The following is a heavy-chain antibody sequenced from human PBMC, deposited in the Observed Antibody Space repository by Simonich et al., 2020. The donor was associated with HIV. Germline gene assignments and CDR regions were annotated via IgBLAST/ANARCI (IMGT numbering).Heavy chain of an antibody. Sequence: QVQLQQWGAGLLKPSETLSLTCAVYGGSFSGSYWSWIRQPPGKGLGWIGEINHSGTTNYNPSLKGRVTIAVDTSKNQFSLKLTSVTAADTAVYYCARGGGTTPRQQLVFDFWGQGTLVTVSS. CDR3: ARGGGTTPRQQLVFDF. J-gene: IGHJ4*02. CDR2: INHSGTT. V-gene: IGHV4-34*01. CDR1: GGSFSGSY. D-gene: IGHD6-6*01.